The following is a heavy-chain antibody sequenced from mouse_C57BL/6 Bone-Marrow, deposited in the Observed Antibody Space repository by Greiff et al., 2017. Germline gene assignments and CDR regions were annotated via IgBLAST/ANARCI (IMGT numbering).Heavy chain of an antibody. V-gene: IGHV5-4*03. CDR2: ISDGGSYT. D-gene: IGHD1-1*01. CDR1: GFTFSSYA. J-gene: IGHJ4*01. CDR3: ARPFITTTAMDD. Sequence: EVKLVESGGGLVKPGGSLKLSCAASGFTFSSYAMSWVRQTPEKRLEWVATISDGGSYTYYPDNVKGRFTISRDNAKNNLYLQVSQLKSEDTAMYYCARPFITTTAMDDWGQGTSVTVSS.